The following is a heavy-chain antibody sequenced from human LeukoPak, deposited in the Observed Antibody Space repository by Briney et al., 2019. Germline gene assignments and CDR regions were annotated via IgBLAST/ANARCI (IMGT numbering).Heavy chain of an antibody. V-gene: IGHV3-74*01. CDR3: ARERGDLGY. J-gene: IGHJ4*02. D-gene: IGHD3-10*01. Sequence: GGSLRLSCAASGFTFSSYWMHWVRQAPGKGLVWVSHINRDGRRTSYADSVKGRFTISRDNAKNTLYLQMNSLRAEDTAVYYCARERGDLGYWGQGTLVTVSS. CDR2: INRDGRRT. CDR1: GFTFSSYW.